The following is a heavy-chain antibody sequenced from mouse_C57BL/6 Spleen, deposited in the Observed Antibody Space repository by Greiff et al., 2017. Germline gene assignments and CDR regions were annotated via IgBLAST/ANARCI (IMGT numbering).Heavy chain of an antibody. D-gene: IGHD1-1*01. CDR3: ARDYYGSFDY. J-gene: IGHJ2*01. CDR2: INPSTGGT. Sequence: VQLQQSGPELVKPGASVKISCKASGYSFTGYYMNWVKQSPEKSLEWIGEINPSTGGTTYNQKFKAQATLTVDKSSSTAYMQLKSLTSEDSAVYYCARDYYGSFDYWGQGTTLTVSS. V-gene: IGHV1-42*01. CDR1: GYSFTGYY.